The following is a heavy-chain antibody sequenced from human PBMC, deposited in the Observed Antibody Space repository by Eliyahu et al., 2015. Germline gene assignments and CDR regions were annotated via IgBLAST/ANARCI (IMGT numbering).Heavy chain of an antibody. J-gene: IGHJ6*02. Sequence: EVQLVESGGGLVKPGGSLRLSCAAXGFTFXXXXLHWVRQAPGQGVGWVSSVSSGSVHIFYADSVKGRFTISRDNAKNSLYLQMKSLGADDTAVYYCTRGPITIGTAAARHGMDVWGQGTTVTVSS. D-gene: IGHD6-13*01. CDR2: VSSGSVHI. CDR3: TRGPITIGTAAARHGMDV. CDR1: GFTFXXXX. V-gene: IGHV3-21*01.